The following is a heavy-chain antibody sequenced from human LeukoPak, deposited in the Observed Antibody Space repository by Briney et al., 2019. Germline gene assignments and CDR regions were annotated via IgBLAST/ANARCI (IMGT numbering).Heavy chain of an antibody. J-gene: IGHJ3*02. V-gene: IGHV1-46*01. Sequence: APVKVSCKASGYTFTSYYMHWVRQAPGQGLEWMGIINPSGGSTSYAQKFQGRVTMTRDTSTSTVYMELSSLRSEDTAVYYCARDNTAMVPYDAFDIWGQGTMVTVSS. CDR2: INPSGGST. CDR3: ARDNTAMVPYDAFDI. CDR1: GYTFTSYY. D-gene: IGHD5-18*01.